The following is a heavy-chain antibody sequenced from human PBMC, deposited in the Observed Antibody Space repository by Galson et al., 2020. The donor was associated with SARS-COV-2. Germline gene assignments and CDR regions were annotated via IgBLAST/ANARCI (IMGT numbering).Heavy chain of an antibody. CDR3: AREENFFLVAIATRMCYFDY. V-gene: IGHV4-34*01. CDR2: INSSGST. Sequence: SETLSLTCAVYGGSFSGYYWSWIRQPPGKGLEWIGEINSSGSTNYNPSLKSRVTISVDTSKNHFSLKLSSVTAADTAVYYCAREENFFLVAIATRMCYFDYWGRGSLAAVSS. D-gene: IGHD2-21*01. CDR1: GGSFSGYY. J-gene: IGHJ4*02.